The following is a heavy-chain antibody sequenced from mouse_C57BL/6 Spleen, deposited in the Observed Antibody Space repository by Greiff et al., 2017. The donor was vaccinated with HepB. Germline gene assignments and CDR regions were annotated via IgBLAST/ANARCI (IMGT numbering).Heavy chain of an antibody. CDR2: IDPSDSET. V-gene: IGHV1-52*01. CDR1: GYTFTSYW. D-gene: IGHD2-3*01. CDR3: ARGLLRGAWFAY. Sequence: VQLQQSGAELVRPGSSVKLSCKASGYTFTSYWMHWVKQRPIQGLEWIGNIDPSDSETHYNQKFKDKATLTVDKSSSTAYMQLISLTSEDSAVYYCARGLLRGAWFAYWGQGTLVTVSA. J-gene: IGHJ3*01.